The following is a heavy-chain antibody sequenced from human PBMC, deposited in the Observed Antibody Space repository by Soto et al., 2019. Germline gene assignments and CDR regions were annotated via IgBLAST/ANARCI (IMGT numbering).Heavy chain of an antibody. Sequence: ASVKVSCKASGGAFSSYATSWVRQAPVQGLEWMVGIIPIFGTANYAQKFQGRVTITADESTSTAYMELSSLRPEDTAVYYCAILILTGYKAYAFDIWGQGTMVT. J-gene: IGHJ3*02. V-gene: IGHV1-69*13. D-gene: IGHD3-9*01. CDR3: AILILTGYKAYAFDI. CDR2: IIPIFGTA. CDR1: GGAFSSYA.